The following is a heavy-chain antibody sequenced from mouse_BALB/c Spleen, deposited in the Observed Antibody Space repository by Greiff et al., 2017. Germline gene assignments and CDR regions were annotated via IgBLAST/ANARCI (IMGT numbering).Heavy chain of an antibody. J-gene: IGHJ2*01. CDR1: GFTFSSFG. CDR3: ARDRYDGGGFFDY. Sequence: EVQRVESGGGLVQPGGSRKLSCAASGFTFSSFGMHWVRQAPEKGLEWVAYISSGSSTIYYADTVKGRFTISRDNPKNTLFLQMTSLRSEDTAMYYCARDRYDGGGFFDYWGQGTTLTVSS. CDR2: ISSGSSTI. V-gene: IGHV5-17*02. D-gene: IGHD2-14*01.